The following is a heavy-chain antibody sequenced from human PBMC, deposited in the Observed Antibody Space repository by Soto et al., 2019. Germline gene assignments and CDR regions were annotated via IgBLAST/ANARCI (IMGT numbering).Heavy chain of an antibody. CDR2: ISAYNGNT. CDR3: ARDQSPYGDYGTQSFQH. CDR1: GYTFTSYG. J-gene: IGHJ1*01. Sequence: QVQLVQSGAEVKKPGASVKVSCKASGYTFTSYGISWVRQAPGQGLEWMGWISAYNGNTNYAQKLQVRVTMTTDTSTNTAYMELKSLRSDDTAVYYCARDQSPYGDYGTQSFQHWGQGTLVTVSS. V-gene: IGHV1-18*01. D-gene: IGHD4-17*01.